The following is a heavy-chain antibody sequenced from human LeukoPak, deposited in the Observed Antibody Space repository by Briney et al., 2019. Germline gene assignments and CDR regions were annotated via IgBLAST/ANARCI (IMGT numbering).Heavy chain of an antibody. CDR1: GYTFTGYY. CDR3: AREWTNDYGDFLDY. D-gene: IGHD4-17*01. J-gene: IGHJ4*02. Sequence: ASVKVSCKASGYTFTGYYMHWVRQAPGQGLEWMGWINPNSGGTNYAQKFQGRVTMTRDTSISTAYMELSRLRSDDTAVYYCAREWTNDYGDFLDYWGQGTLVTVSS. V-gene: IGHV1-2*02. CDR2: INPNSGGT.